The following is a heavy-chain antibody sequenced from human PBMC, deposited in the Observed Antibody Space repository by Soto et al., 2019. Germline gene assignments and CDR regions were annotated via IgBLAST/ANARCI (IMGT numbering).Heavy chain of an antibody. D-gene: IGHD1-7*01. J-gene: IGHJ4*02. Sequence: GGSLRLSCAASGFTFSSYAMHWVRQAPGKGLEWVAVISYDGSNKYYADSVKGRFTISRDNSKNTLYLQMNSLRAEDTAVYYCARGFRGITGTTEKSDYWGQGTLVTVSS. V-gene: IGHV3-30-3*01. CDR2: ISYDGSNK. CDR3: ARGFRGITGTTEKSDY. CDR1: GFTFSSYA.